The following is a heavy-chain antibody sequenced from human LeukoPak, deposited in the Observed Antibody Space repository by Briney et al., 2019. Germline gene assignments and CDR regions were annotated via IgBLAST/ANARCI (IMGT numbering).Heavy chain of an antibody. D-gene: IGHD1-1*01. Sequence: PSETLSLTCTVSGGSISSYSWSWIRQPAGKGLEWIGRVYSSGSTNYNPSLKSRVTMSVDTSKKQLSLKLNSVTAADTAVYYCARERRANWNQDFDYWGQGTLVPVSS. V-gene: IGHV4-4*07. CDR1: GGSISSYS. CDR3: ARERRANWNQDFDY. CDR2: VYSSGST. J-gene: IGHJ4*02.